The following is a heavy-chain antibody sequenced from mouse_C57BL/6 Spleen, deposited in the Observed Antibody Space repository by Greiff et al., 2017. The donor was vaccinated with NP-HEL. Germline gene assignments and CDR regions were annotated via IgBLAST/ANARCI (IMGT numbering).Heavy chain of an antibody. V-gene: IGHV1-74*01. CDR3: AINPIDCGSSSFAY. Sequence: QVHVKQSGAELVKPGASVKVSCKASGYTFTSYWMHWVKQRPGQGLEWIGRIHPSDSDTNYNQKFKGKATLTVDKSSSTAYMQLSSLTSEDSAVYYCAINPIDCGSSSFAYWGQGTLVTVSA. J-gene: IGHJ3*01. D-gene: IGHD1-1*01. CDR2: IHPSDSDT. CDR1: GYTFTSYW.